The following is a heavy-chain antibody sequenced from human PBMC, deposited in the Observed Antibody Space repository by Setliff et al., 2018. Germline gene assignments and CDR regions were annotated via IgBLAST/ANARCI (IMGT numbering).Heavy chain of an antibody. CDR1: GYTFTGYY. V-gene: IGHV1-2*06. CDR2: INPNSGDT. D-gene: IGHD3-3*01. CDR3: ARQVSHYDFWSGYYGYYYYYMDV. J-gene: IGHJ6*03. Sequence: ASVKVSCKASGYTFTGYYLHWVRQAPGQGLEWMGRINPNSGDTKYAQKFQGRVTMTRDTSISTAYMELTSLRSDDTAVYYCARQVSHYDFWSGYYGYYYYYMDVWGKGTTVTVSS.